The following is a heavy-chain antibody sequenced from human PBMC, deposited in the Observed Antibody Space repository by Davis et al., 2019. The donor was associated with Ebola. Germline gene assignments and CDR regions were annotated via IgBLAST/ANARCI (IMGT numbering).Heavy chain of an antibody. CDR2: ISYDGSNK. J-gene: IGHJ6*02. CDR1: AFTFSLFA. Sequence: GESLKISCAASAFTFSLFAMHWVRQAPGKGLEWVAVISYDGSNKYYADSVKGRFTISRDNAKNSLYLQMNSLRDEDTAVYYCARDLKLPITPRERLYYYYGMDVWGQGTTVTVSS. CDR3: ARDLKLPITPRERLYYYYGMDV. D-gene: IGHD3-10*01. V-gene: IGHV3-30*04.